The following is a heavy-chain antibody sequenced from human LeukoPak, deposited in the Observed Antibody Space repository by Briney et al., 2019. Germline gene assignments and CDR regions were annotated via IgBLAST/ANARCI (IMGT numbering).Heavy chain of an antibody. CDR2: IGTTSGAI. D-gene: IGHD2-21*02. Sequence: PRGSLRLSCAASGFTFNAFGMNWVRQAPGKGLEWVSYIGTTSGAIYYADSVKGRFTISRDSAKNSLYLQMNSLRAEDTAVYYCARFRTWGDKAFDYWGQGTLVTVSS. CDR1: GFTFNAFG. J-gene: IGHJ4*02. V-gene: IGHV3-48*01. CDR3: ARFRTWGDKAFDY.